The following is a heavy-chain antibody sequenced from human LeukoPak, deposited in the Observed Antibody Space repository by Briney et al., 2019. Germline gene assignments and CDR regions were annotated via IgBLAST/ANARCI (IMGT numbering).Heavy chain of an antibody. D-gene: IGHD6-19*01. CDR2: IYTSGST. V-gene: IGHV4-61*02. CDR1: GGSISSGSYY. J-gene: IGHJ6*02. CDR3: ARRSVAGVGSYYYGMDV. Sequence: PSETLSLTCTVSGGSISSGSYYWSWIRQPARKGLEWIGRIYTSGSTNYNPSLKSRVTISVDTSKNQFSLKLSSVTAADTAVYYCARRSVAGVGSYYYGMDVWGQGTTVTVSS.